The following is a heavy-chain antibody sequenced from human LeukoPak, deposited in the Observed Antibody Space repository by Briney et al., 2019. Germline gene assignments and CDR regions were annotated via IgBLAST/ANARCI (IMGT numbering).Heavy chain of an antibody. CDR1: GYTFTSYD. CDR2: MNPNSGNT. Sequence: ASVKVSCKASGYTFTSYDINCVRQATGQGLEWMGWMNPNSGNTGYAQKFQGRVTITRNTSISTAYMELSSLRSEDTAVYYCARWEDTGAFDIWGQGTMVTVSS. V-gene: IGHV1-8*03. CDR3: ARWEDTGAFDI. D-gene: IGHD1-26*01. J-gene: IGHJ3*02.